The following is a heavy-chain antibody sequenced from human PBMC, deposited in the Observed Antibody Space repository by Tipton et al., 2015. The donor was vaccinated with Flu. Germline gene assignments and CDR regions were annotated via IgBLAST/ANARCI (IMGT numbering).Heavy chain of an antibody. CDR2: IYSGGGST. Sequence: SLRLSCAVSGFTVSRNYMSWVRQAPGKGLEWVSVIYSGGGSTYYTDSVKGRITISRDNFKNTLDLQMNSLGAEDTAVYYCVRGTESSGWPHYFDYWGQGTPVTVSS. D-gene: IGHD6-19*01. CDR1: GFTVSRNY. V-gene: IGHV3-66*02. CDR3: VRGTESSGWPHYFDY. J-gene: IGHJ4*02.